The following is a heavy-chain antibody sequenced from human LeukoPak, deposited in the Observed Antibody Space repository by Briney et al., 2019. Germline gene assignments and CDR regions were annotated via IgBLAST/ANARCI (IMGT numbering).Heavy chain of an antibody. J-gene: IGHJ4*02. CDR3: AREGSGGRGVDY. Sequence: GGSLRLSCVVSGFTYSSYDMHWVRQGTGKGLEWVSAIGTGGDTYYLGSVKGRFTISRENGKNSLYLQMNSLRAGDTAVYYRAREGSGGRGVDYWGQGTLVTVSS. V-gene: IGHV3-13*04. D-gene: IGHD3-16*01. CDR1: GFTYSSYD. CDR2: IGTGGDT.